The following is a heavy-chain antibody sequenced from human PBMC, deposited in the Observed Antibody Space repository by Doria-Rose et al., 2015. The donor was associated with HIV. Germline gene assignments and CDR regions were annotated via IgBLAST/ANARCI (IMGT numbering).Heavy chain of an antibody. CDR3: ARIKSSRWYHKYYFDF. J-gene: IGHJ4*02. V-gene: IGHV2-26*01. CDR2: IFSDDDR. Sequence: QVTLKESGPVLVKPTETLTLTCTVSGVSLSSPGMGVSWTRQPPGKALEWLANIFSDDDRSYKTSPKSRLTISRGTAKSQVFLTMTDMDPVDTATYYCARIKSSRWYHKYYFDFWGQGTLVIVSA. D-gene: IGHD6-13*01. CDR1: GVSLSSPGMG.